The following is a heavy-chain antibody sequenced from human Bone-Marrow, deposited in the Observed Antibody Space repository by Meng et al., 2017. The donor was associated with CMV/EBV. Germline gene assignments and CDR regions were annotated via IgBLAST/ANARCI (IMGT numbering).Heavy chain of an antibody. V-gene: IGHV3-30*02. D-gene: IGHD2-2*01. J-gene: IGHJ6*02. CDR1: GFTFSSYG. CDR2: IRYDGSNK. Sequence: GGSLRLSCAASGFTFSSYGMHWVRQAPGEGLEWVAFIRYDGSNKYYADSVKGRFTISRDNSKNTLYLQMNSLRAEDTAVYYCAKDVVVVPRGYGMDVWGQGTTVTVSS. CDR3: AKDVVVVPRGYGMDV.